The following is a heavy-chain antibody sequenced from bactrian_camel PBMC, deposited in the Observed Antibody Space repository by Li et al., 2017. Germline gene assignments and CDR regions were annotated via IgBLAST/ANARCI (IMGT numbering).Heavy chain of an antibody. V-gene: IGHV3S25*01. Sequence: QVQLVESGGGSVQAGGSLKLSCAASAGHIFTCYTMDWHRQAPGKGLEWVSVINSGATSLYYADSVKGRFTISRDNAESTVYLQMNSLEPEDTAVYYCALGSSRQATMTARGKGTQVTV. CDR2: INSGATSL. CDR1: AGHIFTCYT. D-gene: IGHD3*01. J-gene: IGHJ4*01.